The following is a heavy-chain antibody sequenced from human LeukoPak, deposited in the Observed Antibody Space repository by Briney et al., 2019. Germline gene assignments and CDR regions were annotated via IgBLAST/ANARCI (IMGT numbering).Heavy chain of an antibody. CDR1: GGSISSYH. CDR2: IYYSGST. Sequence: PSETLSLTCTVSGGSISSYHWSWIRQPPGKGLEWIGYIYYSGSTNYNPSLKSRVTISVDTSKNQFSLKLSSVTAADTAVYYCARGYSSSWYAATLWFDPWGQGTLVTVSS. D-gene: IGHD6-13*01. V-gene: IGHV4-59*01. J-gene: IGHJ5*02. CDR3: ARGYSSSWYAATLWFDP.